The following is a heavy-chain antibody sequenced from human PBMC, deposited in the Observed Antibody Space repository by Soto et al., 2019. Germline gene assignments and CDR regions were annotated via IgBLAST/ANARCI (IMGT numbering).Heavy chain of an antibody. D-gene: IGHD2-15*01. CDR3: ARGVAGHGMDV. CDR2: ISYDGSNK. CDR1: GFTFSSYA. V-gene: IGHV3-30-3*01. Sequence: QVQLVESGGGVVQPGRSLRLSCAASGFTFSSYAMHWVRQAPGKGLEWVAVISYDGSNKYYADSVKGRFTISRDNSKNPLYLQMNSLRAEDTAVYYCARGVAGHGMDVWGQGTTVTVSS. J-gene: IGHJ6*02.